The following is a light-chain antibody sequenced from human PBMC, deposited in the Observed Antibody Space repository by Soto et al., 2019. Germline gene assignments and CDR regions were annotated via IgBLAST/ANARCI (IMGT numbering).Light chain of an antibody. J-gene: IGKJ5*01. CDR1: QSISSD. CDR3: QQYQNWPPWIT. Sequence: EVVITQSPATLSVSPGERVTLSCRASQSISSDLAWFQQKPGQAPRLLIYGASARATGIPARFSGSGSGTEFTLTISSLQSEDFAFYYCQQYQNWPPWITFGPGTRVEIK. V-gene: IGKV3-15*01. CDR2: GAS.